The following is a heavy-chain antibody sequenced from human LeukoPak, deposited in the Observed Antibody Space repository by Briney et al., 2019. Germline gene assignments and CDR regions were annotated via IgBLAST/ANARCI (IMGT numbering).Heavy chain of an antibody. CDR3: TRDGPVVTPDY. CDR2: IRSKAYGGTT. CDR1: GFTFGDYA. J-gene: IGHJ4*02. Sequence: PGGSLRLSCTASGFTFGDYAMSWFRQAPGKGLEWVGFIRSKAYGGTTEYAASVKGRFTISRDDSKSIAYLQMNSLKTEDTAVYYRTRDGPVVTPDYWGQGTLVTVSS. V-gene: IGHV3-49*03. D-gene: IGHD4-23*01.